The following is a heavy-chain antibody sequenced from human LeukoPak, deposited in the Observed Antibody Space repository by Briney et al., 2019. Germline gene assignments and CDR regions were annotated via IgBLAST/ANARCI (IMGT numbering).Heavy chain of an antibody. CDR1: GFTFTNHA. Sequence: GGALRLSCAASGFTFTNHAMGWVRQAPGRGLEWVSGITDNGAARNYADSVEGRFTISRDTSKSTVDLQMNSLRVEDTALYYCARDGSWGWAQYDYWGQGILVTVSS. CDR2: ITDNGAAR. J-gene: IGHJ4*02. D-gene: IGHD5-24*01. CDR3: ARDGSWGWAQYDY. V-gene: IGHV3-23*01.